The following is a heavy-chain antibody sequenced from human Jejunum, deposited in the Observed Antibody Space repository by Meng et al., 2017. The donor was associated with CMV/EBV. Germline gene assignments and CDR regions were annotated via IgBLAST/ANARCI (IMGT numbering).Heavy chain of an antibody. CDR1: CYSSSIW. J-gene: IGHJ5*02. V-gene: IGHV4/OR15-8*02. CDR3: VRDGRENEILNGQNYFGP. CDR2: IIHNGDT. Sequence: CYSSSIWWTWLGQQTEEERKWMGEIIHNGDTKNNQTLKSRRKMSIDESKNQFSVRLTSGTAKDTAIYYCVRDGRENEILNGQNYFGPWGPGTLVTVSS. D-gene: IGHD3-9*01.